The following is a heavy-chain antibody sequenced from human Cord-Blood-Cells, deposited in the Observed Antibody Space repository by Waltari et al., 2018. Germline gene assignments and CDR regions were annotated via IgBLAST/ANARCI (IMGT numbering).Heavy chain of an antibody. D-gene: IGHD2-21*02. CDR3: ARDQGGDYDAFDI. J-gene: IGHJ3*02. CDR2: LNAGNGNT. Sequence: QVQLVQSGAEVKKPGASVKVSCKASGYTFTSYAMHWVTPAPGQRLEWMGWLNAGNGNTKYSQKFQGRVTITRDTSASTAYMELSSLRSEDTAVYYCARDQGGDYDAFDIWGQGTMVTVSS. V-gene: IGHV1-3*01. CDR1: GYTFTSYA.